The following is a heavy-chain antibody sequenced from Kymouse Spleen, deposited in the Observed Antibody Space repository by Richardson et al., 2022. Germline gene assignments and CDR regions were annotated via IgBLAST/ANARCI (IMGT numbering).Heavy chain of an antibody. CDR3: ARGGYYGSGSYNYYYYYGMDV. V-gene: IGHV4-31*03. CDR2: IYYSGST. CDR1: GGSISSGGYY. D-gene: IGHD3-10*01. Sequence: QVQLQESGPGLVKPSQTLSLTCTVSGGSISSGGYYWSWIRQHPGKGLEWIGYIYYSGSTYYNPSLKSRVTISVDTSKNQFSLKLSSVTAADTAVYYCARGGYYGSGSYNYYYYYGMDVWGQGTTVTVSS. J-gene: IGHJ6*02.